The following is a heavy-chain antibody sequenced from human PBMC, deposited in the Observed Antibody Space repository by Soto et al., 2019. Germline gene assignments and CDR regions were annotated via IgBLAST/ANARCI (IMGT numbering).Heavy chain of an antibody. CDR1: GGSISSYY. D-gene: IGHD4-17*01. J-gene: IGHJ5*02. V-gene: IGHV4-59*08. CDR3: ARHNDYGDLFWFDP. CDR2: IYYSGST. Sequence: PSETLSLTCTVSGGSISSYYWSWIRQPPGKGLEWIGYIYYSGSTNYNPSLKSRVTISVDTSKNQFSLKLSSVTAADTAVYYCARHNDYGDLFWFDPWGQGTLVTVSS.